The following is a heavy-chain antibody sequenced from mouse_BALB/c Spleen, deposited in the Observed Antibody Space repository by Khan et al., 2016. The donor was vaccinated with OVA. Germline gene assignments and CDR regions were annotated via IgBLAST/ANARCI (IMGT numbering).Heavy chain of an antibody. CDR2: IDPENGDT. V-gene: IGHV14-1*02. CDR1: GFNIKDYY. D-gene: IGHD2-3*01. J-gene: IGHJ3*01. Sequence: EVQLQQSGAELVRPGALVKLSCKASGFNIKDYYMHWVKQRPEQGLVWIGRIDPENGDTIYDPKFQGKASITSDKSSNTAYLQLSSLTSEDTAVDYCARDGYSPWFAYWGQGTLVTVSA. CDR3: ARDGYSPWFAY.